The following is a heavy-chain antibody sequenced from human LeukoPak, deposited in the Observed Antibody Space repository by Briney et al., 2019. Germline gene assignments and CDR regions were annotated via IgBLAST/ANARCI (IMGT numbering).Heavy chain of an antibody. CDR3: GKTTTGYSSGRNPAWPVDY. J-gene: IGHJ4*02. V-gene: IGHV3-23*01. CDR2: IFGGGGSA. D-gene: IGHD6-19*01. Sequence: GGSLRLSCTASGFTFSSYAMYWVRQTPGKGLEWVSGIFGGGGSAHYADSVKGRFTISRDNSQNTVYLQMNSLRAEDTAVYYCGKTTTGYSSGRNPAWPVDYWGQGTLVTVSS. CDR1: GFTFSSYA.